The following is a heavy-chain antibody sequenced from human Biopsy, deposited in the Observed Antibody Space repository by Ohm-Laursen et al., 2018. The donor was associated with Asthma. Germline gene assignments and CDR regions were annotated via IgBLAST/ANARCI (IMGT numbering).Heavy chain of an antibody. Sequence: GTLSLTCAVSGGPISSGGYYWSWIRQPPGKGLEWIGEINHSGSTNYNPSLKSRVTISVDTSKNQFSLKLSSVTAADTAVYYCARAGQCSSTSCYNPGWFDPWGQGTLVTVSS. CDR3: ARAGQCSSTSCYNPGWFDP. CDR1: GGPISSGGYY. CDR2: INHSGST. V-gene: IGHV4-34*01. J-gene: IGHJ5*02. D-gene: IGHD2-2*01.